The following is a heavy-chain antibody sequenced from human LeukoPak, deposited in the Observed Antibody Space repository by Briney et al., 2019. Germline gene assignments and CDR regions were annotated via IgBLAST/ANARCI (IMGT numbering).Heavy chain of an antibody. V-gene: IGHV4-39*01. J-gene: IGHJ6*03. Sequence: SSETLSLTCTVSGGSISNSNYYWGWIRQPPGKGLEWIGNIYYSGNTYYSPSLKSRVSISVDASKNQFSLKLSSVTAADTAVYYCSRLCATDYYYYYYMDVWGKGTTVTISS. CDR3: SRLCATDYYYYYYMDV. CDR2: IYYSGNT. CDR1: GGSISNSNYY. D-gene: IGHD1-26*01.